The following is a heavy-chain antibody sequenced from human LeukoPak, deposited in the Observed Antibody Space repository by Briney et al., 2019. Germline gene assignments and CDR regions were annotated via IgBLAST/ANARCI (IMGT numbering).Heavy chain of an antibody. Sequence: PGGSLRLSCAASGFTFSSYAMSWVRQAPGKGLEWVSAISGSGGNTYYADSVKGRFTISRDNSKNTLYLQMNSLRAEDTAVYYCAKYGSCSSTSCYAYYYYYYMDVWGKGTTVTVSS. CDR3: AKYGSCSSTSCYAYYYYYYMDV. V-gene: IGHV3-23*01. CDR1: GFTFSSYA. CDR2: ISGSGGNT. J-gene: IGHJ6*03. D-gene: IGHD2-2*01.